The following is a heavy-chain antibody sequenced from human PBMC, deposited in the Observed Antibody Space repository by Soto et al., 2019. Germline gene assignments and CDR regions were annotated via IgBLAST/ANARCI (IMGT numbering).Heavy chain of an antibody. CDR1: GYSFTSYW. V-gene: IGHV5-51*01. Sequence: SLKLSCKGSGYSFTSYWIGWVRQMPGKGLEWMGIIYPGDSDTRYSPSFQGQVTISADKSISTAYLQWSSLKASDTAMYYFARQYDYGDYDYYYYGMDVWGQGTTVTVSS. CDR3: ARQYDYGDYDYYYYGMDV. CDR2: IYPGDSDT. D-gene: IGHD4-17*01. J-gene: IGHJ6*02.